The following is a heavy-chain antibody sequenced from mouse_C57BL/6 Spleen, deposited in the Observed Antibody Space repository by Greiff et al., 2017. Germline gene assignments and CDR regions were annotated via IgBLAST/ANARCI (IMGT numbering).Heavy chain of an antibody. Sequence: EVQVVESGGGLVKPGGSLKLSCAVSGFTFSDYGMHWVRQAPEQGLEWVAYISSGSSTIYYADTVKGRFTISRDNAKNTLFLQKTRLRSEDTAVYYCASDYYGSRGGFDDWGQGTTLTVSS. CDR3: ASDYYGSRGGFDD. CDR1: GFTFSDYG. V-gene: IGHV5-17*01. D-gene: IGHD1-1*01. CDR2: ISSGSSTI. J-gene: IGHJ2*01.